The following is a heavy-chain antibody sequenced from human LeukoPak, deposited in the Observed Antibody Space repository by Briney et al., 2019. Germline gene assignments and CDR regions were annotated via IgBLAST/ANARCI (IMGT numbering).Heavy chain of an antibody. CDR3: ARDPVYYGSGSWFDP. D-gene: IGHD3-10*01. V-gene: IGHV4-39*07. CDR2: IYYSGST. J-gene: IGHJ5*02. CDR1: GGSISSSSYY. Sequence: SETLSLTCTVSGGSISSSSYYWGWIRQPPGKGLEWIGSIYYSGSTYYNPSLKSRVTISVDTSKKQFSLKLSSVTAAVTAVYYCARDPVYYGSGSWFDPWGQGTLVTVSS.